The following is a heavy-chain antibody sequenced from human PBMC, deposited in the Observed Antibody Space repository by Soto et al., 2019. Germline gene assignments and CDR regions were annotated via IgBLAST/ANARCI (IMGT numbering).Heavy chain of an antibody. V-gene: IGHV1-69*12. Sequence: QVQLVQSGAEVKKRGSSVKVSCKASGGTFSSYAISWVRQAPGQGLEWMGGIIPIFGTANHAQKFQGRVTITAHESTSTDYMELSSLRSEDTAVYYCASSPDVEMATMGDYWGQGTLVTVSS. CDR3: ASSPDVEMATMGDY. CDR2: IIPIFGTA. D-gene: IGHD5-12*01. J-gene: IGHJ4*02. CDR1: GGTFSSYA.